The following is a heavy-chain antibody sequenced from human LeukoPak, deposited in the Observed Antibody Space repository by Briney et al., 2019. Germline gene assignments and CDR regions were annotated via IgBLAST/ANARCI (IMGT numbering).Heavy chain of an antibody. CDR2: IYYSGST. D-gene: IGHD2-15*01. V-gene: IGHV4-59*12. CDR1: GGSISSYY. Sequence: SETLSLTCTVSGGSISSYYWSWIRQPPGKGLEWIGYIYYSGSTNYNPSLKSRVTLSVDTSKNYFSLNLSSVTAADTAVYYCARRRSGRAHDYWGQGTLVTVSS. J-gene: IGHJ4*02. CDR3: ARRRSGRAHDY.